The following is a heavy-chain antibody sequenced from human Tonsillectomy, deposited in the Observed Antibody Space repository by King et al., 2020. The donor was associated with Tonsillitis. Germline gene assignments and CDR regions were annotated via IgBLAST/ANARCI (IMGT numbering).Heavy chain of an antibody. CDR2: INQDESEK. CDR1: GFTFSRYW. D-gene: IGHD3-22*01. V-gene: IGHV3-7*01. Sequence: VQLVESGGGLVQPGGSLRLSCAASGFTFSRYWMSWVRQAPGKGLERVANINQDESEKYYVGSVKGRFTVSRDNAKNSVYLQMNSLTAEDTAVYYCVRDDSSGYYYFDFWGQGTLDTVSS. CDR3: VRDDSSGYYYFDF. J-gene: IGHJ4*02.